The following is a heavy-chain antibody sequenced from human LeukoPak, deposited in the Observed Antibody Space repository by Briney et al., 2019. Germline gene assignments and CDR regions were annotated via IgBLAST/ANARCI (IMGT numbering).Heavy chain of an antibody. Sequence: SSETLSLTCTVSGASISGWYWSWIRQPPGKGLEWIGYVYGSGYTNYNPSLKSRVTMSIDTSKNHFSLKLTSVTAADTATYYCARETSLAGFASGLGFNYWGQGILVTVSS. J-gene: IGHJ4*02. CDR1: GASISGWY. V-gene: IGHV4-59*01. CDR2: VYGSGYT. CDR3: ARETSLAGFASGLGFNY. D-gene: IGHD6-19*01.